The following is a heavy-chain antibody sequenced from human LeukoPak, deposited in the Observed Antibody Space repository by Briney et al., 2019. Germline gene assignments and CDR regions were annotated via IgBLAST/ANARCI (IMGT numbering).Heavy chain of an antibody. D-gene: IGHD5-24*01. Sequence: PGGSLRLSCAASGFTFSSYKMIWVRQAQGKGLEWVSSISSSSSYIYYADSVKGRFTISRDNAKNSLYLQMNTLRAEDTAVYYCAKDRDGDGWDYYYYMDVWGKGTTVTISS. CDR1: GFTFSSYK. CDR2: ISSSSSYI. V-gene: IGHV3-21*06. CDR3: AKDRDGDGWDYYYYMDV. J-gene: IGHJ6*03.